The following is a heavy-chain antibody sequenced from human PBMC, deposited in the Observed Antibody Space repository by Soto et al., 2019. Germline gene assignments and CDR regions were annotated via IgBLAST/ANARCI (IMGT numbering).Heavy chain of an antibody. V-gene: IGHV4-31*03. J-gene: IGHJ5*02. CDR2: IYYRGKI. CDR3: ATIKMVLDTNWFDP. Sequence: QVQLQESGPGLVKPSQTLSLTCTVSGGSISSGGYYWSWIRQHPGKGLEWIGYIYYRGKIFYNPSIKSRLSISLDTSKNQFSLKLSSVTAADTAGYYCATIKMVLDTNWFDPWGQGTLVTVSS. D-gene: IGHD3-3*02. CDR1: GGSISSGGYY.